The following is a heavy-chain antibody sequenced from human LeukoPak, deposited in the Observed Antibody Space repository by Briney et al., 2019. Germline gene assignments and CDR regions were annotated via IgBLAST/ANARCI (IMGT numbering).Heavy chain of an antibody. J-gene: IGHJ4*02. CDR2: IYSDASGGST. Sequence: GGSLRLSCAASGFTVSTNSMTWVRQAPGKGLEWVSLIYSDASGGSTYYADSVKGRFTISRDNSKNTLYLQMNSLRAEDTAVYYCAKLLYYYDSSQPYWGQGTLVTVSS. CDR3: AKLLYYYDSSQPY. CDR1: GFTVSTNS. D-gene: IGHD3-22*01. V-gene: IGHV3-53*01.